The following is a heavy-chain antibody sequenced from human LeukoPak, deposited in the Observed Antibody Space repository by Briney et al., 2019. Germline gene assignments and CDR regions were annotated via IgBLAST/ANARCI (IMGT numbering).Heavy chain of an antibody. CDR3: AGGAARANDAFDI. J-gene: IGHJ3*02. Sequence: PSETLSLTCAVYGGSFSGYYWSWIRQPPGKGLEWIGEINHSGSTNYNPSLKSRVTISVDTSKNQFSLKLSSVTAADTAVYYCAGGAARANDAFDIWGQGTMVTVSS. V-gene: IGHV4-34*01. CDR1: GGSFSGYY. CDR2: INHSGST.